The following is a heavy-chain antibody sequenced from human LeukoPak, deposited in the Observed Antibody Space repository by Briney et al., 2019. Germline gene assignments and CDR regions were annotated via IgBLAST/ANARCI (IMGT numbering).Heavy chain of an antibody. V-gene: IGHV1-46*01. CDR2: INPSGDTT. J-gene: IGHJ4*02. Sequence: ASVKVSCKASGYTFSSYYMHWVRQAPGQGLEWMGIINPSGDTTSYAQKFHRRVIMSRDTSTSTVYMELRSLRSEDTAVYYCARRLGVGSGWYGAPFDFWGQGTLVTVSS. CDR3: ARRLGVGSGWYGAPFDF. CDR1: GYTFSSYY. D-gene: IGHD6-19*01.